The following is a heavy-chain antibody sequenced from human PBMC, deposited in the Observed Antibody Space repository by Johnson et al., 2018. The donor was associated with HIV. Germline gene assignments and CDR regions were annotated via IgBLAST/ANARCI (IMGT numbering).Heavy chain of an antibody. J-gene: IGHJ3*02. CDR2: IKSKTDGGTT. CDR3: ITGGMIVVGEAFDI. D-gene: IGHD3-22*01. V-gene: IGHV3-15*01. CDR1: GFTFTNAW. Sequence: VQVVESGGGLVKPGGSLRLSCAASGFTFTNAWMTWVRQAPGKGLEWVGRIKSKTDGGTTDYAAPVKGRFTISRDDSKNTLYLQMNSLKTEDTAVYYCITGGMIVVGEAFDIWGQGTMVTVSS.